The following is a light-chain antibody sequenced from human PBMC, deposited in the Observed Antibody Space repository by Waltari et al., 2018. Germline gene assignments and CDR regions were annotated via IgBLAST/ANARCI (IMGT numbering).Light chain of an antibody. CDR1: SSNIGSNS. V-gene: IGLV1-44*01. CDR2: RDN. Sequence: QSVLTQTLPASGTPGQTVTISCSGSSSNIGSNSVNWYQQLPGTAPKRLIYRDNQRPSGVPDRSSGSKSGTSASLAISGLQSDDEADYYCAAWDDSLNGLVFGGGTQLTVL. CDR3: AAWDDSLNGLV. J-gene: IGLJ3*02.